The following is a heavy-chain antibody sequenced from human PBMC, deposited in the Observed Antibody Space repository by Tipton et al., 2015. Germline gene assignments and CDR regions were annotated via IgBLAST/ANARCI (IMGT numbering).Heavy chain of an antibody. CDR1: AYSISSDYY. CDR2: ISHSGNT. D-gene: IGHD5-12*01. Sequence: LSLTCAVSAYSISSDYYWGWIRQPPGKGLEWIGSISHSGNTYYNPSLKSRVTMSRDTSKNQFSLRLSSVTAADTAVYYCVGGLSGYDPFDYWGQGALVTVSS. V-gene: IGHV4-38-2*01. J-gene: IGHJ4*02. CDR3: VGGLSGYDPFDY.